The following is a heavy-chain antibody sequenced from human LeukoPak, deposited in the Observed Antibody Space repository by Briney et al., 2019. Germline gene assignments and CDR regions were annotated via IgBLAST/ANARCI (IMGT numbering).Heavy chain of an antibody. CDR2: INHSGRT. D-gene: IGHD6-13*01. V-gene: IGHV4-34*01. CDR1: GGSFSGYY. CDR3: ARDDLQLVRRLGGSTEYYYYYYMDV. Sequence: SETLSLTCAVYGGSFSGYYWSWIRQPPGKGLEWIGEINHSGRTNYNPSLKSRVTISVDTSKNQFSLQLNSVTPEDTAVYYCARDDLQLVRRLGGSTEYYYYYYMDVWGKGTTVTVSS. J-gene: IGHJ6*03.